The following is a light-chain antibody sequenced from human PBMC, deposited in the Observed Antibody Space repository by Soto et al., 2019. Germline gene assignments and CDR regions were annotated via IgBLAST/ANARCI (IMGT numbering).Light chain of an antibody. CDR3: QQYNNWPWT. V-gene: IGKV3-15*01. J-gene: IGKJ1*01. CDR1: QSVSSSN. Sequence: VRTQSPGTLSLSPGERATLSCRASQSVSSSNLAWYQQKPGQAPRLLIYGASTRATGVPARFSGSGSGTEFTLTISSLQSEDFAVYYCQQYNNWPWTFGQGTKVDI. CDR2: GAS.